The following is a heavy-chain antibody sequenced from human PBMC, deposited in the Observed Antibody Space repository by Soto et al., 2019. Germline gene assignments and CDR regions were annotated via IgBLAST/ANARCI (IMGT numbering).Heavy chain of an antibody. CDR2: IYHSGST. CDR1: GGSISSYY. Sequence: SETLSLTCTVSGGSISSYYWSWVRQPPGKGLEWIGEIYHSGSTNYNPSLKSRVTISVDTSKNQFSLKLTSVTAADTAVYYCAAPPRYWGQGTLVTVSS. CDR3: AAPPRY. V-gene: IGHV4-59*01. J-gene: IGHJ4*02. D-gene: IGHD6-6*01.